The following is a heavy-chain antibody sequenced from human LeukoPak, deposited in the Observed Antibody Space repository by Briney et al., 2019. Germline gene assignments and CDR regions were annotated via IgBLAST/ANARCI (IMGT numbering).Heavy chain of an antibody. V-gene: IGHV4-61*01. J-gene: IGHJ3*02. CDR2: IYYSGST. CDR1: GGPVRVGSYT. Sequence: SETLSPTCTVPGGPVRVGSYTWGGIRQPPGKGLEWIGYIYYSGSTNYNPSLKSRVTISVDTSKNQFSLKLSSVTAADTAVYYCARDKDAFDIWGQGTMVTVSS. CDR3: ARDKDAFDI.